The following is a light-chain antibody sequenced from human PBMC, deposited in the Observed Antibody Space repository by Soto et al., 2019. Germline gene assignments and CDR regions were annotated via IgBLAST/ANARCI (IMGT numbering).Light chain of an antibody. V-gene: IGKV1-33*01. CDR1: QDISSY. CDR3: QQYDYLPFT. CDR2: TAS. Sequence: DIQMTQSPSSLSASVGDRVTITCQASQDISSYLNWYQQKPGKAPKLLIYTASSLQSGVPSRFSGGGSGTDFNFSISSLQPEDIATYYCQQYDYLPFTFGPGTKVDIK. J-gene: IGKJ3*01.